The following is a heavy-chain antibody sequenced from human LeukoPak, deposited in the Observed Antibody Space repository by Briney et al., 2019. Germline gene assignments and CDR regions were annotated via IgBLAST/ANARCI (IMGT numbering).Heavy chain of an antibody. CDR3: ARHVDSSGYWRD. J-gene: IGHJ4*02. V-gene: IGHV4-39*01. Sequence: SETLSLTCTVSGGSISSSSYYGGWIRPPARKGLEWIGSIYYSGSTYYNPSLKSRVTISVDTSKNQFSLKLSSVTAADTAVYYCARHVDSSGYWRDWGQGTLVTVSS. CDR1: GGSISSSSYY. CDR2: IYYSGST. D-gene: IGHD3-22*01.